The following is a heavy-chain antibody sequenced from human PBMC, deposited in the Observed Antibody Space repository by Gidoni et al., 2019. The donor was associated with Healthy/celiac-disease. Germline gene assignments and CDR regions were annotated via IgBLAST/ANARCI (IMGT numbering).Heavy chain of an antibody. CDR1: GGSISSSSYY. J-gene: IGHJ6*02. D-gene: IGHD4-17*01. Sequence: QLQLQESGPGLVKPSETLSLTCTVSGGSISSSSYYWGWIRQPPGKGLEWIGSIYYSGSTYYNPSLKSRVTISVDTSKNQFSLKLSSVTAADTAVYYCARVMGYGDLRDEGGMDVWGQGTTVTVSS. CDR3: ARVMGYGDLRDEGGMDV. CDR2: IYYSGST. V-gene: IGHV4-39*07.